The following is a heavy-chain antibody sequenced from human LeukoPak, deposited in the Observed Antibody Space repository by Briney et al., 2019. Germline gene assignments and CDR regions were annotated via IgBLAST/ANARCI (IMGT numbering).Heavy chain of an antibody. CDR1: GYTFTGYY. V-gene: IGHV1-2*04. Sequence: ASVKVSCKVSGYTFTGYYMHWVRQAPGQGLEWMGWINPNSGGTNYAQKFQGWVTMTRDTSISTAYMELSRLRSDDTAVYYCARAGRGYSYGYDYWGQGTLVTVSS. J-gene: IGHJ4*02. CDR3: ARAGRGYSYGYDY. D-gene: IGHD5-18*01. CDR2: INPNSGGT.